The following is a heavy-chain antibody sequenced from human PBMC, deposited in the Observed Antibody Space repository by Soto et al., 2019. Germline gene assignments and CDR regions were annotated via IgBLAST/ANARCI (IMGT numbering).Heavy chain of an antibody. D-gene: IGHD3-10*01. CDR1: GGTFSSYT. V-gene: IGHV1-69*02. Sequence: SVKVSCKASGGTFSSYTISWVRQAPGQGLEWMGRIIPILGIANYAQKFQGRVTITADKSTSTAYMELSSLRSEDTTVYYCARARQLWFGELSQFYGMDVWGQGTTVTVSS. CDR3: ARARQLWFGELSQFYGMDV. CDR2: IIPILGIA. J-gene: IGHJ6*02.